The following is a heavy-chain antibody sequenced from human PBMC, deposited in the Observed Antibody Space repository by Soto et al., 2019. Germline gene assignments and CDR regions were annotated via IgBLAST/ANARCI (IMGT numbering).Heavy chain of an antibody. Sequence: GGSLRLSCAASGFTFSSYAMSWVRQAPGKGLEWVAAISGSGGSTYYADSVKGRFTISRDNSKNTLYLQMNSLRAEDTAVYYCAKDRMELTDYGDDHFDYWGQGTLVTVSS. V-gene: IGHV3-23*01. CDR1: GFTFSSYA. CDR3: AKDRMELTDYGDDHFDY. CDR2: ISGSGGST. J-gene: IGHJ4*02. D-gene: IGHD4-17*01.